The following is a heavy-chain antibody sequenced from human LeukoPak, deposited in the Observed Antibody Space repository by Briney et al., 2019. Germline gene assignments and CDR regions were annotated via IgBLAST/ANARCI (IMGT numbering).Heavy chain of an antibody. CDR2: INANSGGT. CDR3: ARGDYYDSSGYDYHY. Sequence: ASLRVSCTPSGYTFTGDNMHSVRDGPGQRPWWMGWINANSGGTNYAQKVQGTVTMTRDMSISTAYMEMSRLRSVDTAVYYCARGDYYDSSGYDYHYWGQGTLVTVSS. CDR1: GYTFTGDN. D-gene: IGHD3-22*01. V-gene: IGHV1-2*02. J-gene: IGHJ4*02.